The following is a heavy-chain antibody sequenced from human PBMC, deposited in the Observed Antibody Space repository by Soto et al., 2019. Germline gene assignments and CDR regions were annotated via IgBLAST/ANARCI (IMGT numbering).Heavy chain of an antibody. D-gene: IGHD6-19*01. J-gene: IGHJ4*01. Sequence: SETLSLTCAVSGYSLSSGSYWGWIRQPPGKGPEWIASIYHGGTTFYNPSLKSRVTLSEDTSKYHYSLKLRSVTAADTAVYYCARVHVMVVAGSTFDYWGPGILVTVSS. CDR3: ARVHVMVVAGSTFDY. CDR1: GYSLSSGSY. CDR2: IYHGGTT. V-gene: IGHV4-38-2*01.